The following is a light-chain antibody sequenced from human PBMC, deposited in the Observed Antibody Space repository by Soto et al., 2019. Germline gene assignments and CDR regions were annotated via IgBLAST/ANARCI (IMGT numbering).Light chain of an antibody. V-gene: IGLV1-44*01. CDR1: SSNIGSKT. Sequence: QSALTQPPSASGAPGQRVTISCSGSSSNIGSKTVNWYHQVPGTAPKLLIYNNNQRPPGVPARFSGSKAGTSASLAVSGLQSEDEGDYFCAAWDDSLNGVLFGGGTKVTVL. CDR3: AAWDDSLNGVL. CDR2: NNN. J-gene: IGLJ2*01.